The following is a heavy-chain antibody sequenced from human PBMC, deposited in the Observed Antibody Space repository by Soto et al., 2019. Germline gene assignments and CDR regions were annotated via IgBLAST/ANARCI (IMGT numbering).Heavy chain of an antibody. J-gene: IGHJ4*02. CDR2: IKSKTDGGTI. V-gene: IGHV3-15*01. Sequence: GGSLRLSCAAASGFTLSNAWMSWVRQAPGKGLEWVGRIKSKTDGGTIDYAAPVKGRFTISRDDSKNTLYLQMNSLKPEDTDVYYCTTHSTWAPFDYWGQGTLVTVSA. CDR3: TTHSTWAPFDY. CDR1: GFTLSNAW.